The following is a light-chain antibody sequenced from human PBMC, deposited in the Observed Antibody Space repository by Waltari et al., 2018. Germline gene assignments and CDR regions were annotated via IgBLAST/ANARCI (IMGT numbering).Light chain of an antibody. J-gene: IGLJ3*02. CDR1: SLKSIY. Sequence: SSELTQDPAVSVALGLTVRITSLGDSLKSIYASWYQQKPGQAPILVFYGKNSRPSGIPDRFSGSRSGSTASLTITGAQAEDEADYHCNSRDSSGQHLAVFGGGTKLTVL. CDR2: GKN. CDR3: NSRDSSGQHLAV. V-gene: IGLV3-19*01.